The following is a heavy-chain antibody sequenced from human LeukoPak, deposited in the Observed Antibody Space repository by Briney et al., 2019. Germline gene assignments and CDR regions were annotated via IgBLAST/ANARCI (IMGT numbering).Heavy chain of an antibody. D-gene: IGHD3-10*01. CDR1: GFTFSSYS. CDR3: AKPGVSGLLANAMDV. Sequence: GGSLRLSCGASGFTFSSYSMSWVRQSPGKGLEWVSSITSSSKYIYYADSVKGRFTISRDNAKNSLYLQMHRLRVEDTAVYYCAKPGVSGLLANAMDVWGQGTTVTVSS. V-gene: IGHV3-21*01. CDR2: ITSSSKYI. J-gene: IGHJ6*02.